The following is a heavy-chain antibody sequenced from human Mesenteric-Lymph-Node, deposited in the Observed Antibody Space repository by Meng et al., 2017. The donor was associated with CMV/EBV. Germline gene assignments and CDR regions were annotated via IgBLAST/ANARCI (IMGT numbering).Heavy chain of an antibody. V-gene: IGHV5-51*01. CDR1: GHSFTSYW. D-gene: IGHD5-12*01. J-gene: IGHJ4*02. CDR3: ARQGPLATIPFDY. CDR2: IHPADSDT. Sequence: GESLKISCKGSGHSFTSYWIGWVRQMPGKGLEWMGLIHPADSDTRYSPSFEGQVTISVDKSISTAFLQWSSLKASDTAIYYCARQGPLATIPFDYWGQGTLVTVSS.